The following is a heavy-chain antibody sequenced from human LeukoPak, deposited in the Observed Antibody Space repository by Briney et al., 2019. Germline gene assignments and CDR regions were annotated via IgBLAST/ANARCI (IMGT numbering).Heavy chain of an antibody. CDR2: INHSGST. J-gene: IGHJ4*02. CDR3: AGYYG. D-gene: IGHD3-10*01. Sequence: SETLSLTCAVYGGSFSGYYWSWVRQPPGKGLEWIGEINHSGSTNYNPSLTSRVTISVDTSKNQFSLKLSSVTAADTAVYYCAGYYGGGQGTLVTVSS. CDR1: GGSFSGYY. V-gene: IGHV4-34*01.